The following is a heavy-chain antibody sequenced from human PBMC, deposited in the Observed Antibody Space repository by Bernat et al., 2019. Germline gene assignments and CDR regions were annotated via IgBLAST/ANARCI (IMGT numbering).Heavy chain of an antibody. CDR3: ARDRVVRVGKAAFDI. CDR1: GGSISSYY. J-gene: IGHJ3*02. D-gene: IGHD3-3*01. Sequence: QVQLQESGPGLVKPSETLSLTCTVSGGSISSYYWSWIRQPPGKGLEWIGYIYYSGSTNYNPSLKSRVTISVDTSKNQFSLKLSSVTAADTAVYYCARDRVVRVGKAAFDIWGQGTMVTVSS. CDR2: IYYSGST. V-gene: IGHV4-59*12.